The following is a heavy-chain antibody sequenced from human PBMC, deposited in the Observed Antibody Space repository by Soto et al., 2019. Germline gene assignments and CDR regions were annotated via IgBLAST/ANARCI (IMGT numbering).Heavy chain of an antibody. CDR3: TTRMTAHFDY. CDR2: ISDRPTGHT. CDR1: GFTFSHYT. D-gene: IGHD2-21*02. V-gene: IGHV3-23*01. Sequence: VGSLRLSCVASGFTFSHYTLNWVRRAPGKGLEWVSTISDRPTGHTHYAESVRGRFTISRDDSRDTVFLQMDSPRAEDTAVYYCTTRMTAHFDYWGQGVLVTVSS. J-gene: IGHJ4*02.